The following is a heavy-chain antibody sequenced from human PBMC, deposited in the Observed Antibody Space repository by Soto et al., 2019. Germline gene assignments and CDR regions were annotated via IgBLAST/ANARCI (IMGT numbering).Heavy chain of an antibody. D-gene: IGHD3-3*01. CDR1: GFIFSNYA. Sequence: GSLRLSCAASGFIFSNYAMSWVRQGPGKGLEWVSAISGSGGSTYYADSVKGRFTISRDNSKNTLYLQMNSLGAEDTAVYYCASYYDFWSGYPHRHYYYYMDVWGKGTTVTVSS. J-gene: IGHJ6*03. CDR3: ASYYDFWSGYPHRHYYYYMDV. CDR2: ISGSGGST. V-gene: IGHV3-23*01.